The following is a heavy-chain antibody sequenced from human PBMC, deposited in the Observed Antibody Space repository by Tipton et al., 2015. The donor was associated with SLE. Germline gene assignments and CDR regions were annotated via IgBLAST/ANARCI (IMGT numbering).Heavy chain of an antibody. CDR1: GGSISSGGYY. CDR3: ARDWGGYCSSTSCLGGFDY. V-gene: IGHV4-31*03. D-gene: IGHD2-2*03. CDR2: IYYSGST. Sequence: TLSLTCTVSGGSISSGGYYWSWIRQHPGKGLEWIGYIYYSGSTYYNPSLKSRVTMSVDTSKNQFSLKLSSVTAADTAVYYCARDWGGYCSSTSCLGGFDYWGQGTLVTVSS. J-gene: IGHJ4*02.